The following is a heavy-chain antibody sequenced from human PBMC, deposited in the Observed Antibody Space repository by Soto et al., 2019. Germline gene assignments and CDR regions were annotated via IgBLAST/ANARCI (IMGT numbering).Heavy chain of an antibody. J-gene: IGHJ4*02. V-gene: IGHV3-33*01. CDR1: GFTFSSYG. CDR2: IWYDGSNK. CDR3: ARGPSYDSSGYLYYFEY. Sequence: GGSLRLSCAASGFTFSSYGMHWVRQAPGKGLEWVAVIWYDGSNKYYADSVKGRFTISRDNSKNTLYLQMNSLRAEDTAVYYCARGPSYDSSGYLYYFEYWGQGTLVTVSS. D-gene: IGHD3-22*01.